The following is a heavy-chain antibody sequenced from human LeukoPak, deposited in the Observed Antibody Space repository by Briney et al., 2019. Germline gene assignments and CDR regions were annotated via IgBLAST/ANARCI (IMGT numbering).Heavy chain of an antibody. Sequence: GGGLRLSCAASGFTFSSFGIHWVRQAPGKGLEWVAIVWYDGSNKYYADSVKGRITISRDNSKNTLYLQMNSLRAEDTAVYYCARDVVAATQTFFFGMDVWGQGTTVTVSS. CDR1: GFTFSSFG. CDR3: ARDVVAATQTFFFGMDV. D-gene: IGHD2-15*01. V-gene: IGHV3-33*01. J-gene: IGHJ6*02. CDR2: VWYDGSNK.